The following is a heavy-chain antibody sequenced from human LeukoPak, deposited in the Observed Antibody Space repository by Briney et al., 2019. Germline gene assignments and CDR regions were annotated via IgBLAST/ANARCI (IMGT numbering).Heavy chain of an antibody. J-gene: IGHJ6*03. D-gene: IGHD3-10*01. Sequence: PGGSLRFSCAASGFTFSNYWMSWVRQAPGKGLEWVANIKQDGSEKYYVDSVKGRFTISRDNAKNSLYLQMNSLRAEDTAVYYCARDTYYGSGSYGFYYYMDVWGKGTTVTVSS. CDR2: IKQDGSEK. V-gene: IGHV3-7*01. CDR1: GFTFSNYW. CDR3: ARDTYYGSGSYGFYYYMDV.